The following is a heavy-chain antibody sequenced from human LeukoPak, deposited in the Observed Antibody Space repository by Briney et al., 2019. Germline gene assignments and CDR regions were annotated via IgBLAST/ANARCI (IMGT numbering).Heavy chain of an antibody. CDR1: AFTFGNYG. CDR2: IKKDGSEK. D-gene: IGHD1-26*01. Sequence: PGESLRLSCAASAFTFGNYGMNWVRQAPGKGLEWVANIKKDGSEKNYVESVKGRFTISRDNAKNSLFLQMNSLRAEDTAVYYCGGATWSQGTLVTVSS. CDR3: GGAT. J-gene: IGHJ4*02. V-gene: IGHV3-7*04.